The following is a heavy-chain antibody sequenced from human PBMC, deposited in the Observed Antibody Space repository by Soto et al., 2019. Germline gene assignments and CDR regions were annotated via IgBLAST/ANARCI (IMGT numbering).Heavy chain of an antibody. J-gene: IGHJ3*02. CDR3: ARSYGDYAFDI. Sequence: QLQESGPGLVKPSETLSLTCTVSGGSISNSAYYWGWIRQPPGKGLEWIASIYYSGSTDYNPSLKSRVTISVDTSKNQFSLKVNSVTAADTAVYSCARSYGDYAFDIWGQGTMVTVSS. CDR2: IYYSGST. CDR1: GGSISNSAYY. D-gene: IGHD4-17*01. V-gene: IGHV4-39*01.